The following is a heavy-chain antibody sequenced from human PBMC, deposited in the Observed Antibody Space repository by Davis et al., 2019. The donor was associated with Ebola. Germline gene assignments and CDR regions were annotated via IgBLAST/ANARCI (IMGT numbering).Heavy chain of an antibody. D-gene: IGHD2-21*01. Sequence: MPSETLSLTCNVSGGSLTGHYGAWIRQPPGKGLEFIGYIRYSGSTNYNPSREGRVTMSVDTSKNQFPLKLRSVTAADTAVYYCARDGAAYDFWGQGTLVTVSS. CDR3: ARDGAAYDF. V-gene: IGHV4-59*11. CDR1: GGSLTGHY. CDR2: IRYSGST. J-gene: IGHJ4*02.